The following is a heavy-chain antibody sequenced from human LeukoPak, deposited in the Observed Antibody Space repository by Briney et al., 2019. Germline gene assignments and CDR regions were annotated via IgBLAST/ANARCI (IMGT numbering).Heavy chain of an antibody. D-gene: IGHD3-10*01. CDR1: GGSISSYY. V-gene: IGHV4-59*05. CDR3: ARHVVTMVRGVNRWELNWFDP. CDR2: IYYSGSA. J-gene: IGHJ5*02. Sequence: PSETLSLTCTVSGGSISSYYWSWIRQPPGKGLEWIGSIYYSGSAYYNLSLKSRVTISVDTSKNQFSLKLSSVTAADTAVYYCARHVVTMVRGVNRWELNWFDPWGQGTLVTVSS.